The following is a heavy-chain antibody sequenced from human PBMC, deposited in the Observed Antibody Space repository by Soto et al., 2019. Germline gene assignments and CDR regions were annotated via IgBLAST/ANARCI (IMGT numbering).Heavy chain of an antibody. D-gene: IGHD1-1*01. V-gene: IGHV4-34*01. CDR1: GGFVSSGSYY. CDR2: MRHSGGT. J-gene: IGHJ3*01. Sequence: QVQLQQWGAGLLKPSETLSLTCAVYGGFVSSGSYYWSWIRQPPGKGLEWIGEMRHSGGTHFNPSLKSRVPISVDTSTNQICLKMSSVTAADTALYYCARVERGTATTVVDAFDFWGPGTMVTVSS. CDR3: ARVERGTATTVVDAFDF.